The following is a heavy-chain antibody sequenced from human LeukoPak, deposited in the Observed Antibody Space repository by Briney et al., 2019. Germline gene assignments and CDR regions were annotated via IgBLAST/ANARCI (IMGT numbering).Heavy chain of an antibody. Sequence: SETLSLTCTVPGGSISSYYWSWIRQPPGKGLEWIGYIYYSGSTNYNPSLKSRVTISVDTSKNQFSLKLSSVTAADTAVYYCARPYCSGGSCPLSPWGQGTLVTVSS. CDR1: GGSISSYY. CDR2: IYYSGST. CDR3: ARPYCSGGSCPLSP. J-gene: IGHJ5*02. V-gene: IGHV4-59*01. D-gene: IGHD2-15*01.